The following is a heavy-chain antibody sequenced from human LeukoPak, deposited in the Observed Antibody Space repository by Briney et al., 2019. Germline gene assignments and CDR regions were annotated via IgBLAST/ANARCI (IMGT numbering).Heavy chain of an antibody. CDR1: GGSISSYY. J-gene: IGHJ2*01. Sequence: SETLSLTCTVSGGSISSYYWSWIRQPPGKGLEWIGYIYYSGSTNYNPSLKSRVTISVDTSKNQFSLKLSSVTAADTAVYYCAREGGQYCSGGSCSRNWYFDLWGRGTLVTVSS. CDR3: AREGGQYCSGGSCSRNWYFDL. D-gene: IGHD2-15*01. V-gene: IGHV4-59*01. CDR2: IYYSGST.